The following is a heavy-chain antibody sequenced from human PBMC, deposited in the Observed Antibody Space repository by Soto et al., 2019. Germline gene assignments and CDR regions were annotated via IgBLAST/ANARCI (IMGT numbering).Heavy chain of an antibody. CDR3: ARARWGYGSGSYYNLDWFDP. CDR2: IYHSGST. Sequence: NPSETLSLTCAVSGGSISSGGYSWSWIRQPPGKGLEWIGYIYHSGSTYYNPSLKSRVTISVDRSKNQFSLKLSSVTAADTAVYYCARARWGYGSGSYYNLDWFDPWGQGTLVTVSS. CDR1: GGSISSGGYS. J-gene: IGHJ5*02. D-gene: IGHD3-10*01. V-gene: IGHV4-30-2*01.